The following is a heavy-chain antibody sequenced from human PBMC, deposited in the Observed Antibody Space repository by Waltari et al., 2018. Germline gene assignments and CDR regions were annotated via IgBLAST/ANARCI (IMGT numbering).Heavy chain of an antibody. CDR1: GFNYEDFA. V-gene: IGHV3-9*01. J-gene: IGHJ4*02. CDR2: ITCDSGKL. Sequence: EVQLVESGGALVQPGRSLRLSCATYGFNYEDFAMRWVREVPGKGLWWVAVITCDSGKLDYAGSVKGLFTISRDNAKNLLFLQMNSLRPEDTSLYYCTKDLTHTNYEGFANWGLGTLVTVSS. D-gene: IGHD3-16*01. CDR3: TKDLTHTNYEGFAN.